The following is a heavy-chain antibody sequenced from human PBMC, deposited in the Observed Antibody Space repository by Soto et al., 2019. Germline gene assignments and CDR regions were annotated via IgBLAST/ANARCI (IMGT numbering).Heavy chain of an antibody. CDR3: ARRVDLYSSGWYSEFDI. CDR2: IYYSGST. Sequence: KPSETLSLTCTVSGGSISSGDYYWSWIRQPPGKGLEWIGYIYYSGSTYYNPSLKSRVTISVDTSKNQFSLKLSSVTAADTAVYYCARRVDLYSSGWYSEFDIWGQGTMVTVSS. CDR1: GGSISSGDYY. V-gene: IGHV4-30-4*01. J-gene: IGHJ3*02. D-gene: IGHD6-19*01.